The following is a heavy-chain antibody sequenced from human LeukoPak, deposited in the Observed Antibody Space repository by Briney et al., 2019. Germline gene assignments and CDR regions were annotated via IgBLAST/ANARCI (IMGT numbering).Heavy chain of an antibody. Sequence: ASVKVSCKASGYTFTSYGISWVRQAPGQGLEWMGWISAYNGNTNYAQKLQGRVTMTTDTSTSTAYMELRSLRSDDTAVYYCARGSFYDSSGYSKALYYFDYWGQGTLVTVSS. V-gene: IGHV1-18*01. CDR1: GYTFTSYG. D-gene: IGHD3-22*01. CDR2: ISAYNGNT. J-gene: IGHJ4*02. CDR3: ARGSFYDSSGYSKALYYFDY.